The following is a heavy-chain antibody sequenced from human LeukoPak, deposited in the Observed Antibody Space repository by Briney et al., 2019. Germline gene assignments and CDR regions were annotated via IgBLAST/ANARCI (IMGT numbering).Heavy chain of an antibody. CDR2: IYSSGSA. CDR3: ARDYGGNSGWFDP. CDR1: GGSISRGGYY. D-gene: IGHD4-23*01. Sequence: SETLSLTCTVSGGSISRGGYYWSWICQHPGKGLEWIGYIYSSGSAYYNPSLKSRVTISVDTSKNQFSLKLSSVTAADTAVYHCARDYGGNSGWFDPWGQGTLVTVSS. V-gene: IGHV4-31*03. J-gene: IGHJ5*02.